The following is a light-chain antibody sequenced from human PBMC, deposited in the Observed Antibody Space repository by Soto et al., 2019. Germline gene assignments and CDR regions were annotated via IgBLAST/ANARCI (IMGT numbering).Light chain of an antibody. Sequence: DIVMTQSPDSLAVSLGERATINCKSSQSVFYSANNKNYIAWYQQKPGQPPELLLSWASTRESGVPDRFSGSGSGTDFALTISSLEAEDVAVYYCQQYYSNPPLFTFGPGTKVDIK. CDR3: QQYYSNPPLFT. J-gene: IGKJ3*01. CDR2: WAS. V-gene: IGKV4-1*01. CDR1: QSVFYSANNKNY.